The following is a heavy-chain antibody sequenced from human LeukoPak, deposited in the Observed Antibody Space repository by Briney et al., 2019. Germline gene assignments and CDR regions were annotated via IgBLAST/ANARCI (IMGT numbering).Heavy chain of an antibody. V-gene: IGHV1-24*01. CDR1: GYTLTELS. CDR3: ATVTIFGVTYWDY. J-gene: IGHJ4*02. D-gene: IGHD3-3*01. Sequence: AASVKVSCKVSGYTLTELSMHWVRQAPGKGLEWMGGFDPEDGETIYAQKFQGRVTKTEDTSTDTAYMELSSLRSEDTAVYYCATVTIFGVTYWDYWGQGTLVTVSS. CDR2: FDPEDGET.